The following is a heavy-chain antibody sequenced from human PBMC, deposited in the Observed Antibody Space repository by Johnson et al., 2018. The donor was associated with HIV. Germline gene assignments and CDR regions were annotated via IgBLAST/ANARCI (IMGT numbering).Heavy chain of an antibody. CDR3: ARERIGDSSSGDAFDI. CDR1: GFTVSSNE. V-gene: IGHV3-38-3*01. J-gene: IGHJ3*02. CDR2: ISGGST. Sequence: VQLVESRGVLVQPGGSLRLSCAASGFTVSSNEMSWVRQAPGKGLEWVSSISGGSTYYADSRKGRFTISRDNAKNTLYLQMNSLRAEDTAVYYCARERIGDSSSGDAFDIWGQGTMVTVSS. D-gene: IGHD6-13*01.